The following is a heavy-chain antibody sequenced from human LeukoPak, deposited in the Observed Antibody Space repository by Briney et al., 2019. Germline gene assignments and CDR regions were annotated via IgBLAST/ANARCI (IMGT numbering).Heavy chain of an antibody. CDR2: IYYSGST. Sequence: SETLSLTCTVSGGSISSYYWSWIRQPPGKGLEWIGYIYYSGSTNYNPSLKSRVTISVDTSKNQFSLKLSSVTAADTAVYYCARDVAAAGSEWYFDLWGRGTLVTVSS. V-gene: IGHV4-59*01. J-gene: IGHJ2*01. D-gene: IGHD6-13*01. CDR3: ARDVAAAGSEWYFDL. CDR1: GGSISSYY.